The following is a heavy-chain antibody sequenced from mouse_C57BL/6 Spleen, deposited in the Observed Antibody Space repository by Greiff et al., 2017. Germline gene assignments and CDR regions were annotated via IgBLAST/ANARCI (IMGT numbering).Heavy chain of an antibody. CDR2: ISDGGSYT. CDR1: GFTFSSYA. V-gene: IGHV5-4*01. D-gene: IGHD2-3*01. CDR3: TRDTYEGYFDV. Sequence: EVKLVESGGGLVKPGGSLKLSCAASGFTFSSYAMSWVRQTPEKRLEWVATISDGGSYTYYPDNVKGRFTISRDNAKNNLYLQMSHLKSEDTAMYYCTRDTYEGYFDVWGTGTTVTVSS. J-gene: IGHJ1*03.